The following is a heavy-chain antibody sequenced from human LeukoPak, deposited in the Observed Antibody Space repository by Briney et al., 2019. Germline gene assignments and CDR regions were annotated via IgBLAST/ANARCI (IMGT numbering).Heavy chain of an antibody. CDR3: ASLLERDIAPSMDYYYGMDV. V-gene: IGHV1-2*02. Sequence: GASVKVSCKASGYTFTGYYMHWVRQAPGQGLEWMGWINPNSGGTNYAQKFQGRVTMTRDTSISTAYMELSRLRSDDTAVYYCASLLERDIAPSMDYYYGMDVWGQGTTVTVSS. CDR1: GYTFTGYY. J-gene: IGHJ6*02. D-gene: IGHD2-15*01. CDR2: INPNSGGT.